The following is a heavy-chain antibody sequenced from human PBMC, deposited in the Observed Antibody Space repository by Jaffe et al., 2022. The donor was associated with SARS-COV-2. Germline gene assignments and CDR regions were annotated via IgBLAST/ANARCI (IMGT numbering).Heavy chain of an antibody. Sequence: QVQLQESGPGLVKPSQTLSLTCTVSGGSISSGSYYWSWIRQPAGKGLEWIGRIYTSGSTNYNPSLKSRVTISVDTSKNQFSLKLSSVTAADTAVYYCARASRYSSGWYYFDYWGQGTLVTVSS. J-gene: IGHJ4*02. CDR2: IYTSGST. V-gene: IGHV4-61*02. CDR1: GGSISSGSYY. CDR3: ARASRYSSGWYYFDY. D-gene: IGHD6-19*01.